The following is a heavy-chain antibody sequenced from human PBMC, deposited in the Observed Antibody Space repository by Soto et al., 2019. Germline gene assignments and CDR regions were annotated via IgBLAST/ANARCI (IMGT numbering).Heavy chain of an antibody. V-gene: IGHV2-26*01. CDR1: GFSLSNARMG. CDR2: IFSNDEK. J-gene: IGHJ4*02. CDR3: ARINDILTGFDY. Sequence: QVTLKESGPVLVKPTEPLTLTCTVSGFSLSNARMGVSWIRQPPGKALEWLAHIFSNDEKSYSTSLKSRFTISKDTSKSQVVLTMTNLDPVDTATYYCARINDILTGFDYWGQGTLVTVSS. D-gene: IGHD3-9*01.